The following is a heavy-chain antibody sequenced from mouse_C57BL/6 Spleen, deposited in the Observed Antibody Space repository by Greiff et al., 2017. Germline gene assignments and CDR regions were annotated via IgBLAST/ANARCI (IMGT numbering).Heavy chain of an antibody. V-gene: IGHV1-50*01. CDR2: IDPSDSYT. CDR3: ARYDGYYGFDY. J-gene: IGHJ2*01. D-gene: IGHD2-3*01. CDR1: GYTFTSYW. Sequence: QVQLQQSGAELVKPGASVKLSCKASGYTFTSYWMQWVKQRPGQGLEWIGEIDPSDSYTNYNQKFKGKATLTVDTSSSTAYMQLSSLTSEDSAVYYCARYDGYYGFDYWGQGTTLTVSS.